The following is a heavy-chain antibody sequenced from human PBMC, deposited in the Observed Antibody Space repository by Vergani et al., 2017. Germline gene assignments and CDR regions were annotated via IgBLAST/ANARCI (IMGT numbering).Heavy chain of an antibody. Sequence: QVQLQESGPGLVKPSETLSLTCTVSGSSISSYYWSWIRQPPGKGLEWIGYIYYSGSTNYNPSLKSRVTISVDTSKNQFSLKLSSVTAADTAVYYCARLTTWGNWFDPWGQGTLVTVSS. CDR3: ARLTTWGNWFDP. CDR2: IYYSGST. D-gene: IGHD4/OR15-4a*01. J-gene: IGHJ5*02. CDR1: GSSISSYY. V-gene: IGHV4-59*01.